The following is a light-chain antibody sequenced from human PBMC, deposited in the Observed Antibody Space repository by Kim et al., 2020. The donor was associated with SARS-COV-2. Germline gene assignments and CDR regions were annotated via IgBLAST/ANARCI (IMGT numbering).Light chain of an antibody. Sequence: QSVLTQPPSVSAAPGQKVTISCSGSSSNIGNNYVSWYQQLPGTAPKLLIYDNNKRPSGIPDRFSGSKSGTSATLGITGLQTGDEADYYCGTWYSSLSPWVFGGGTQLTVL. J-gene: IGLJ3*02. V-gene: IGLV1-51*01. CDR1: SSNIGNNY. CDR3: GTWYSSLSPWV. CDR2: DNN.